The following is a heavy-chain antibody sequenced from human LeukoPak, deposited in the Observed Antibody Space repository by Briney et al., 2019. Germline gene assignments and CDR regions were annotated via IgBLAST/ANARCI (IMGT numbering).Heavy chain of an antibody. Sequence: SQTLSLTCTVSGGSISSGGYYWSWIRQPPGKGLEWIGEINHSGSTNYNPSLKSRVTISVDTSKNQFSLKLSSVTAADTAVYYCARSSKWLSTGYWGQGTLVTVSS. CDR2: INHSGST. V-gene: IGHV4-30-2*01. J-gene: IGHJ4*02. CDR3: ARSSKWLSTGY. D-gene: IGHD3-22*01. CDR1: GGSISSGGYY.